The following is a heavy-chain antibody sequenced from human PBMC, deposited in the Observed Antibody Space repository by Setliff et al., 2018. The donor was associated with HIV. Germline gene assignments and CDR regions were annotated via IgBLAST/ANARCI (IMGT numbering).Heavy chain of an antibody. Sequence: PSETLSLTCTVSGGSISTSRHYWGWIRQPPGKGLEWIGSIYYTGSTNYNPSLKSRVTISVDTSKNQFSLKLSSVTAADTAVYYCATCRHRPSNWFDPWGQGTVVTVSS. CDR2: IYYTGST. J-gene: IGHJ5*02. V-gene: IGHV4-39*07. CDR3: ATCRHRPSNWFDP. CDR1: GGSISTSRHY.